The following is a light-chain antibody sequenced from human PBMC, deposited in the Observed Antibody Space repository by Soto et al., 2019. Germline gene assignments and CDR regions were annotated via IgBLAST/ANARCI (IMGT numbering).Light chain of an antibody. Sequence: QSALTQPASVSGSPGQPIAISCTGTSSDVGGYSYVSWYQQQPGKAPKLVISDVSNRPSGVSDRFSGSKSGNTASLTISGLQTEDEADYYCAAWDDGLNGSVFGAGTKVTVL. CDR1: SSDVGGYSY. J-gene: IGLJ1*01. CDR2: DVS. CDR3: AAWDDGLNGSV. V-gene: IGLV2-14*01.